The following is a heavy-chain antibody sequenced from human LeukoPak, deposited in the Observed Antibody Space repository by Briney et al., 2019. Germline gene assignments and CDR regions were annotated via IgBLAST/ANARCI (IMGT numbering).Heavy chain of an antibody. J-gene: IGHJ4*02. D-gene: IGHD2-15*01. CDR1: GFTFSSYA. CDR2: ISYDGSNK. Sequence: PGGSLRLSCAASGFTFSSYAMHWVRQAPGKGLEWVAVISYDGSNKYYADSVKGRFTISRDNSKNTLYLQMNSLRAEDAAVYYCARVKRDCSGGSCYSYDYWGQGILVTVSS. V-gene: IGHV3-30-3*01. CDR3: ARVKRDCSGGSCYSYDY.